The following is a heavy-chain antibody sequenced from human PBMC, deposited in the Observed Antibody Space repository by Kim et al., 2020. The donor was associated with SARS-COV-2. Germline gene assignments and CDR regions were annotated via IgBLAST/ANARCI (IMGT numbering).Heavy chain of an antibody. CDR2: INAGNGNT. CDR3: ARVKEGGSSWYSYFDY. Sequence: ASVKVSCKASGYTFTSYAMHWVRQAPGQRLEWMGWINAGNGNTKYSQKFQGRVTITRDTSASTAYMELSSLRSEDTAVYYCARVKEGGSSWYSYFDYWGQGTLVTVSS. V-gene: IGHV1-3*01. CDR1: GYTFTSYA. D-gene: IGHD6-13*01. J-gene: IGHJ4*02.